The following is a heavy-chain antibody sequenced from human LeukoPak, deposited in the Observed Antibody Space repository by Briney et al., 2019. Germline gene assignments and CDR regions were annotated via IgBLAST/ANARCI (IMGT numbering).Heavy chain of an antibody. CDR1: GYTFTSYG. D-gene: IGHD2-2*01. Sequence: ASVKVSCKASGYTFTSYGISWVRQAPGQGLEWMGWISAYNGNTNYAQKLQGRVTMTTDTSTSTAYMELRSLRSDDTAVYYCARAGAGYCSSTSCYWYWFDPWGQGTLVTVSS. CDR2: ISAYNGNT. J-gene: IGHJ5*02. CDR3: ARAGAGYCSSTSCYWYWFDP. V-gene: IGHV1-18*01.